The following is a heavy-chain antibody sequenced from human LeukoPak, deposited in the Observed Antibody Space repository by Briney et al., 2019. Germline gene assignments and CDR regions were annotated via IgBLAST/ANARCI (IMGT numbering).Heavy chain of an antibody. D-gene: IGHD3-10*01. V-gene: IGHV3-30-3*01. Sequence: GGSLRLSCAASGFAFSSYAMHWVRQAPGKGLEWVAVISYDGSNKYYADSVKGRFTISRDNPKNTLYLQMNSLRAEDTAVYYCARDKLWFGELFKGDWFDPWGQGTLVTVSS. CDR3: ARDKLWFGELFKGDWFDP. CDR1: GFAFSSYA. J-gene: IGHJ5*02. CDR2: ISYDGSNK.